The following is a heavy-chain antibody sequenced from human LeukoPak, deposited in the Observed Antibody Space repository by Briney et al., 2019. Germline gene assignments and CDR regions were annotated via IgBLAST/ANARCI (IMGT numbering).Heavy chain of an antibody. CDR1: GGSFSGYY. CDR3: ARGFRRYFDWLSHGYYYYGMDV. CDR2: INHTGST. J-gene: IGHJ6*02. D-gene: IGHD3-9*01. V-gene: IGHV4-34*01. Sequence: PSETLSLTCAVYGGSFSGYYWSWIRQPPGKGLEWIGEINHTGSTNYNPSLKSRVTISVDTSKNQFSLKLSSVTAADTAVYYCARGFRRYFDWLSHGYYYYGMDVWGQGTTVTVSS.